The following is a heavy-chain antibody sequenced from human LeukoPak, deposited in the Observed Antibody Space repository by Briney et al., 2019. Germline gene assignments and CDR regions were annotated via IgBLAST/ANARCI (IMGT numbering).Heavy chain of an antibody. Sequence: GASVKVSCKASGYMFTGYYLHWVRQAPGQGLEWMGWVNPNSGGTNYAPKFQGRVTMTRDTSISTAYMELSRLMSDDTAVYYCARSYIRCKGLCGEADYYYYYMDVWGKGTTVTISS. D-gene: IGHD3-10*01. CDR3: ARSYIRCKGLCGEADYYYYYMDV. CDR2: VNPNSGGT. CDR1: GYMFTGYY. J-gene: IGHJ6*03. V-gene: IGHV1-2*02.